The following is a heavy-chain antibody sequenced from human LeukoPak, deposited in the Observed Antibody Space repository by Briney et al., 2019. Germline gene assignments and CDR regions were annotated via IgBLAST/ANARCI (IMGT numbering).Heavy chain of an antibody. D-gene: IGHD6-13*01. CDR3: ARSIAAAFDY. CDR1: GGSISSYY. CDR2: IYYSGST. V-gene: IGHV4-59*01. J-gene: IGHJ4*02. Sequence: SETLSLTCTVSGGSISSYYWSWIRQPPGKGLEWIGYIYYSGSTNYNPSLKSRVTISVDTSKNQFSLKLSSVTAADTAVYYYARSIAAAFDYWGQGTLVTVSS.